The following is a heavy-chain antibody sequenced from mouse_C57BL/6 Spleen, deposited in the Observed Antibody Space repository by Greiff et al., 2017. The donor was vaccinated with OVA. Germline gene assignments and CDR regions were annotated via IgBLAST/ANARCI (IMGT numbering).Heavy chain of an antibody. J-gene: IGHJ2*01. Sequence: VKLVESGAELARPGASVKLSCKASGYTFTSYGISWVKQRTGQGLEWIGEIYPRSGNTYYNEKFKGKATLTADKSSSTAYMELRSLTSEDSAVYFCARCGPAQATYYFDYWGQGTTLTVSS. D-gene: IGHD3-2*02. CDR2: IYPRSGNT. V-gene: IGHV1-81*01. CDR1: GYTFTSYG. CDR3: ARCGPAQATYYFDY.